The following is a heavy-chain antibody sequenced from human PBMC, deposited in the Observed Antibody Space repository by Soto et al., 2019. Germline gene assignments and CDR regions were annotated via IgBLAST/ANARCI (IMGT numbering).Heavy chain of an antibody. CDR3: ARDDSRIAVAGSRLYY. CDR1: GYTFTSYG. Sequence: ASVKVSCKASGYTFTSYGISWVRQAPGQGLEWMGWIGAYNGNTSYAQKLQGRVTMTTDTSTSTAYMELRSLRSDDTAVYYCARDDSRIAVAGSRLYYWGQGTLVTVSS. D-gene: IGHD6-19*01. V-gene: IGHV1-18*01. J-gene: IGHJ4*02. CDR2: IGAYNGNT.